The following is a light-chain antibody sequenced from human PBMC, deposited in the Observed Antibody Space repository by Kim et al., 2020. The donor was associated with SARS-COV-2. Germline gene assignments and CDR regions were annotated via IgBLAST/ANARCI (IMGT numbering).Light chain of an antibody. V-gene: IGKV2-30*01. CDR1: ESLLYSDGNTY. Sequence: QPASSSCRSSESLLYSDGNTYLSWFQQRPGQSPRRLIYKVSNRDSGVPDRFSGSGSGTDFTLKISRVDTEDVGVYYCMQATHWPRTFGQGTKLEIK. CDR3: MQATHWPRT. J-gene: IGKJ2*01. CDR2: KVS.